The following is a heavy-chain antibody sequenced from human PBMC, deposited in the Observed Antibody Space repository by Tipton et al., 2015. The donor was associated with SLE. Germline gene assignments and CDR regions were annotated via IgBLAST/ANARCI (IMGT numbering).Heavy chain of an antibody. J-gene: IGHJ4*02. CDR2: IDHSGST. CDR3: ARHADESGLS. V-gene: IGHV4-59*08. Sequence: TLSLTCTVSDDSFSSYYWSWIRQFPGKGLEWLGYIDHSGSTKCNPSLRSRVTISVDTSKNQFSLKLSSVTAADTAVYYCARHADESGLSWGQGTLVTVSS. D-gene: IGHD3/OR15-3a*01. CDR1: DDSFSSYY.